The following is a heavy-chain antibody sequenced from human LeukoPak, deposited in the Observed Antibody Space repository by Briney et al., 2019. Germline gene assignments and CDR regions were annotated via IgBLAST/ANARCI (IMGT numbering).Heavy chain of an antibody. CDR3: ASGGGYYMDV. V-gene: IGHV3-15*05. J-gene: IGHJ6*03. CDR1: GFTFSNAW. Sequence: GGSLRLSCAASGFTFSNAWMSWVRQAPGKGLEWVGRIKSKTDGGTTDYAAPVKGRFTISRDDSKNTLYLQMNSLRTEDTALYYCASGGGYYMDVWGKGTTVTVSS. CDR2: IKSKTDGGTT. D-gene: IGHD2-15*01.